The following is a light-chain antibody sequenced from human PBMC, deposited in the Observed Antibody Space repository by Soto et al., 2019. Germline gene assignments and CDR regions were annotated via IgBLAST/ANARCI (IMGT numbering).Light chain of an antibody. V-gene: IGKV1-5*03. CDR3: QQYNSYPWT. CDR1: QSISSW. CDR2: KAS. J-gene: IGKJ1*01. Sequence: DFQMTQSPSTLSASVGDRVTITCRASQSISSWLAWYQQKPGKAPKLLIYKASTLESGVPSNFSGSGSGTEFTLTISSLQPEDFATYYCQQYNSYPWTFGQGTKV.